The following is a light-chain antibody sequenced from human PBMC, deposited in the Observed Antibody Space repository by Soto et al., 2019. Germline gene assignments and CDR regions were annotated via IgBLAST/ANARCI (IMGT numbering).Light chain of an antibody. V-gene: IGLV3-1*01. CDR3: QAWDSSSVV. J-gene: IGLJ2*01. CDR1: KLGDKY. CDR2: QDS. Sequence: SYELTQPPSLSVSPGQTASITCSGDKLGDKYACWYQQKPGQSPVLVIYQDSKRPSGIPGRFSGSNSGNTATLTISGTQPMDEADYYCQAWDSSSVVFGGGTKLTVL.